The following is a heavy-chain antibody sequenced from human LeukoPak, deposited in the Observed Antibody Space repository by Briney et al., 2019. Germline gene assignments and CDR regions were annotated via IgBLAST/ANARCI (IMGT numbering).Heavy chain of an antibody. CDR3: ARGIWSTTLTAYYLDY. CDR1: GYSFTSQD. Sequence: ASVKVSCKTSGYSFTSQDMHWVRQAPGQRLEWMGWIDAGNGRTKYSQDFQGRVAISRDTSASIAYMELSSLRSDDMAVYYCARGIWSTTLTAYYLDYWGQGTLVTVSS. J-gene: IGHJ4*02. V-gene: IGHV1-3*03. CDR2: IDAGNGRT. D-gene: IGHD2-21*02.